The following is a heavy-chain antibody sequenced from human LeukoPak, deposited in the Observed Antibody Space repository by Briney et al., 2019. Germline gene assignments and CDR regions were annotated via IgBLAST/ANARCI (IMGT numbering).Heavy chain of an antibody. D-gene: IGHD3-22*01. CDR3: AKISDSSGYYLEYYFDY. J-gene: IGHJ4*02. CDR2: ISGSGGST. Sequence: GGSLRLSCAASGFTFSSYAVSWVRQAPGKGLEWVSAISGSGGSTYYADSVKGRFTISRDNSKNTLYLQMNGLRAEDTAVYYCAKISDSSGYYLEYYFDYWGQGTLVTVSS. V-gene: IGHV3-23*01. CDR1: GFTFSSYA.